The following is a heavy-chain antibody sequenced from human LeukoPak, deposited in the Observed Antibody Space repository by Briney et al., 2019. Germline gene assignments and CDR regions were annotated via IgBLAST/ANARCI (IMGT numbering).Heavy chain of an antibody. D-gene: IGHD5-18*01. CDR2: INHSGST. CDR3: ARGWSSELWLAYFDY. CDR1: GGSFSGYY. Sequence: SETLSLTCAVYGGSFSGYYWSWIRQPPEKGLEWIGEINHSGSTNYNPSLKSRVTISVDTSKNQFSLKLSSVTAADTAVYYCARGWSSELWLAYFDYWGQGTLVTVSS. J-gene: IGHJ4*02. V-gene: IGHV4-34*01.